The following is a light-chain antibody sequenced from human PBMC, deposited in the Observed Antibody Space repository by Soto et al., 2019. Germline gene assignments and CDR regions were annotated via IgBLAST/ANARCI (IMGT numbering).Light chain of an antibody. Sequence: QSVLTQPRSVSGSPGQSVTISCTGTSSDVGGYNYVSWYQQYSGKAPKLMIYDVSERPSGVPDRFSGSKSGNTASLTISGLQAEDEADYYCCSYAGTYTLFGGGTQLTVL. CDR3: CSYAGTYTL. V-gene: IGLV2-11*01. J-gene: IGLJ2*01. CDR1: SSDVGGYNY. CDR2: DVS.